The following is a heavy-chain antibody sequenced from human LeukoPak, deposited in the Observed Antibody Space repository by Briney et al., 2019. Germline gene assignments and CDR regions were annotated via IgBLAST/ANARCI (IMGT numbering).Heavy chain of an antibody. CDR3: ARHLNDILTSYYFDY. D-gene: IGHD3-9*01. CDR2: IYYSGST. Sequence: TSETLSLTCTVSGGSISSSSYYWGWIRQPPGKGLEWIGSIYYSGSTYYNPSLKSRVTISVDTSKNQFSLKLSSVTAADTAVYYCARHLNDILTSYYFDYWGQGTLVTVSS. CDR1: GGSISSSSYY. J-gene: IGHJ4*02. V-gene: IGHV4-39*01.